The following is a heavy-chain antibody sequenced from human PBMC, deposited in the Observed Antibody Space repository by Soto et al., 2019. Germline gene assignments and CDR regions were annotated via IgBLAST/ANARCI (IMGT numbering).Heavy chain of an antibody. V-gene: IGHV6-1*01. CDR1: GDSVSSNTVT. CDR3: ARRGAVGAAASINLFDY. CDR2: TYYRSKWYY. D-gene: IGHD6-25*01. J-gene: IGHJ4*02. Sequence: QVQLQQSGPGLVKPSQTLSLTCAISGDSVSSNTVTWNWIRQSPSRGLEWLGRTYYRSKWYYDYEVSVKSRIAIDPDTSNNLFSLRLNSVTPEDTAVYYCARRGAVGAAASINLFDYWGQGSLVTVSS.